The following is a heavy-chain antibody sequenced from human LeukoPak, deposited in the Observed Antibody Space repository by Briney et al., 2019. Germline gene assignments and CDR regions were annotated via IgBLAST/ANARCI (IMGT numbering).Heavy chain of an antibody. Sequence: GGSLRLSCAASGFNFDDYGMSWVRQAPGKGLEWVSAISGSGGSTYYADSVKGRFTISRDNSKNTLYLQMNSLRAEDTAVYYCAKELYDSSGYYYLLPAFDIWGQGTMVTVSS. CDR1: GFNFDDYG. CDR2: ISGSGGST. J-gene: IGHJ3*02. CDR3: AKELYDSSGYYYLLPAFDI. V-gene: IGHV3-23*01. D-gene: IGHD3-22*01.